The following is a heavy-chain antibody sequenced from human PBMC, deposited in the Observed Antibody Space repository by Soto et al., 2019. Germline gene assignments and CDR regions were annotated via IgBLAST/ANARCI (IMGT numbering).Heavy chain of an antibody. CDR3: AILFTIFGVVIIPD. V-gene: IGHV3-9*01. CDR2: ISWNSGSI. D-gene: IGHD3-3*01. Sequence: GGSLRLSCAASGFTFDDYAMHWVRQAPGKGLEWVSGISWNSGSIGYADSVKGRFTISRDNAKNSLYLQMNSLRAEDTALYYCAILFTIFGVVIIPDWGQGTLVTVSS. CDR1: GFTFDDYA. J-gene: IGHJ4*02.